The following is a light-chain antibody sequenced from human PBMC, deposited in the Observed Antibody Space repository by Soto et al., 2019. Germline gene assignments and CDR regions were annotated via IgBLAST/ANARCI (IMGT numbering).Light chain of an antibody. CDR1: QSINFY. CDR3: QQRSDWPPLT. CDR2: DAY. Sequence: DIVLTQSPATLSLSPGDRATLSCRASQSINFYLAWYQQKPGQSPRLLIYDAYKRATGIPVRFSGSGSGTDFTLTITSLEPEDFAINYCQQRSDWPPLTFGGGTKVEIK. J-gene: IGKJ4*01. V-gene: IGKV3-11*01.